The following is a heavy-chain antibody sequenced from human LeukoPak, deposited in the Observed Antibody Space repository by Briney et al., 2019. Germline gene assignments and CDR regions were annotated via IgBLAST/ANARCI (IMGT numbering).Heavy chain of an antibody. CDR1: GFTFSNFW. V-gene: IGHV3-23*01. D-gene: IGHD3-9*01. Sequence: PGGSLRLSCTASGFTFSNFWMGWVRQAPGKGLEWVSVISNGGDHTYYADSVKGRFAISRDNSKNTLYLQMNSLRTEDTAIYYCAKDRLYFGNDFGDYWGQGTLATVSS. CDR3: AKDRLYFGNDFGDY. J-gene: IGHJ4*02. CDR2: ISNGGDHT.